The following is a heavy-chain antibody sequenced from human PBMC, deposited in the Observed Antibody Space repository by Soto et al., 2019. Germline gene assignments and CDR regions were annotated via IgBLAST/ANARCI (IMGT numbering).Heavy chain of an antibody. V-gene: IGHV3-23*01. Sequence: GGSLRLSCAASGFTFAIYAMAWVRQAPGKGVEWVSGIDASGSRTYYADSVKGRFTISRDNSRNTLFLEMDNLRGEDTAIYYCAXDSEIPGLSAAGACLDSWGQGTLVTVSS. J-gene: IGHJ4*02. CDR3: AXDSEIPGLSAAGACLDS. D-gene: IGHD6-13*01. CDR2: IDASGSRT. CDR1: GFTFAIYA.